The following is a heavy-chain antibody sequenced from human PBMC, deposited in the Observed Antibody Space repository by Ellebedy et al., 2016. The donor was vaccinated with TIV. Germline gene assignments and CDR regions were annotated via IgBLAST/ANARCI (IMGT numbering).Heavy chain of an antibody. CDR3: ARDVDFWSGYPKYYFDY. CDR2: ISAYNGNT. D-gene: IGHD3-3*01. V-gene: IGHV1-18*04. Sequence: ASVKVSXKASGYTFTSYGISWVRQAPGQGLEWMGWISAYNGNTNYAQKLQGRVTMTTDTSTSTAYMELSRLRSDDTAVYYCARDVDFWSGYPKYYFDYWGQGTLVTVSS. J-gene: IGHJ4*02. CDR1: GYTFTSYG.